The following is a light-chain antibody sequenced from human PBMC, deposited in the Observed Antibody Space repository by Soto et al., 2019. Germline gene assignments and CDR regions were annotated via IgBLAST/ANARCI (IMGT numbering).Light chain of an antibody. V-gene: IGKV1-8*01. CDR2: AAS. Sequence: AIRMTQSPSSFPASTGDRVTITCRASQGISSYLAWYQQRPGKAPKLLIYAASTLQSGVPSRFSGSGSGTDFTLTISCLQSEDFATYYCQQYYSYAYTFGQGTKVDIK. CDR3: QQYYSYAYT. CDR1: QGISSY. J-gene: IGKJ2*01.